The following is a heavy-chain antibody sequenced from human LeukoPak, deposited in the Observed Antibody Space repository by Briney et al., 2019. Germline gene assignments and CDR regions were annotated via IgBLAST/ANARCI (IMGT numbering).Heavy chain of an antibody. D-gene: IGHD4-11*01. V-gene: IGHV3-30*18. CDR2: ISYDGSNR. CDR3: ANDYSNYYSYGMDV. CDR1: GFTFSSYC. Sequence: HPGRSLRLSCVASGFTFSSYCMHWVRQAPGKGLEWVAVISYDGSNRDYADSLKGRFTISRDNSKNTLYLQMSSLRAEDTAVYYCANDYSNYYSYGMDVWGQGTTVTVSS. J-gene: IGHJ6*02.